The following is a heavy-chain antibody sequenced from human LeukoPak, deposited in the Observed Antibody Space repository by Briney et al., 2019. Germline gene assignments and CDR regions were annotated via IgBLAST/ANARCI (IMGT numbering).Heavy chain of an antibody. Sequence: GGSLRLSCAASGFTFSSYAMSWVRQAPGKGLEWVSAISGSGGSTYYADSVKGRFTISRDNAKNSLSLQMNSLRAEDTALYYCARGEEWMDVWGKGTTVIVSS. CDR3: ARGEEWMDV. V-gene: IGHV3-23*01. J-gene: IGHJ6*04. D-gene: IGHD3-3*01. CDR2: ISGSGGST. CDR1: GFTFSSYA.